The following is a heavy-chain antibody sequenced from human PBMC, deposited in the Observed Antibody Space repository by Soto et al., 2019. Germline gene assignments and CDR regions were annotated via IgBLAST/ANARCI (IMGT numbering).Heavy chain of an antibody. CDR1: GFTFSSYA. D-gene: IGHD3-10*01. V-gene: IGHV3-23*01. Sequence: EVHLLESGGGLVQPGGSLRLSCAASGFTFSSYAMSWVRQAPGKGLEWVSSIGGGDDDRYYADSVTGRSAISRDNSKSMMFLQMNSLRDEDTAVYYCAKDRMSYNSVWDPFDIWGQGTLVTVSS. J-gene: IGHJ3*02. CDR3: AKDRMSYNSVWDPFDI. CDR2: IGGGDDDR.